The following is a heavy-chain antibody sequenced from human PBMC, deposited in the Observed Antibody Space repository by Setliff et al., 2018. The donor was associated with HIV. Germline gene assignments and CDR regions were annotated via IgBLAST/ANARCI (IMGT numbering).Heavy chain of an antibody. CDR3: ARGAAQDSSGYYYDSSGYYIDH. J-gene: IGHJ4*02. D-gene: IGHD3-22*01. Sequence: PSETLSLTCTVSGGSISSGSYYWTWIRQPAGKGLEWIGRIYSSGSTNYNPSLKSRVTISLDTSKNHFSLKLNSVTDADTAVYYCARGAAQDSSGYYYDSSGYYIDHWGQGTLVTVSS. CDR2: IYSSGST. CDR1: GGSISSGSYY. V-gene: IGHV4-61*10.